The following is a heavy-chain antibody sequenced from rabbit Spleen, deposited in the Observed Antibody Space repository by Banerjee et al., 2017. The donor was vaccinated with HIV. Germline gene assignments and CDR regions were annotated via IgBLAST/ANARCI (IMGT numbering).Heavy chain of an antibody. CDR2: IEPIFGNT. CDR3: AREVAAKFSL. CDR1: GFDFSNYG. J-gene: IGHJ4*01. Sequence: QEQLVESGGGLVQPGGSLKLSCKASGFDFSNYGVTWVRQAPGKGLEWIGYIEPIFGNTYYANWVNGRFTISSHNAQNTLYLQLSSLTAADTATYFCAREVAAKFSLWGQGTLVTVS. D-gene: IGHD4-1*01. V-gene: IGHV1S47*01.